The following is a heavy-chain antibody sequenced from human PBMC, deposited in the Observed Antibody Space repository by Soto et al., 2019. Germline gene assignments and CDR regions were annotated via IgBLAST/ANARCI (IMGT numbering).Heavy chain of an antibody. CDR1: GGSISSGGYY. V-gene: IGHV4-31*03. CDR3: ARRRSNLYQLLPAFWFDP. Sequence: SETLSLTCTVSGGSISSGGYYWSWIRQHPGKGLEWIGYIYYSGSTYYNPSLKSRVTISVDTSKNQFSLKLSSVTAADTAVYYCARRRSNLYQLLPAFWFDPWGQGTLVTVSS. D-gene: IGHD2-2*01. J-gene: IGHJ5*02. CDR2: IYYSGST.